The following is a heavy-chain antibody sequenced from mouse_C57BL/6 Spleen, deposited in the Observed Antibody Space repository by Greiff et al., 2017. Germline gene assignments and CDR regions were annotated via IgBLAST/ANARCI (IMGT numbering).Heavy chain of an antibody. J-gene: IGHJ1*03. CDR3: GRGRAGEGDYWYFDV. CDR2: IYPGGGYT. D-gene: IGHD4-1*01. V-gene: IGHV1-63*01. CDR1: GYTFTNYW. Sequence: QVQLQQSGAELVRPGTSVKMSCKASGYTFTNYWIGWAKPRPGHGLEWIGDIYPGGGYTNYTENFKGKATLTADKSSSTASMQFSSLTSEDSAIYYYGRGRAGEGDYWYFDVWGTGTTVTVSS.